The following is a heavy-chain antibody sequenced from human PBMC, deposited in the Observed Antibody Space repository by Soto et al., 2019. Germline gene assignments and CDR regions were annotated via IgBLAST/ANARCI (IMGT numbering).Heavy chain of an antibody. J-gene: IGHJ4*02. D-gene: IGHD6-19*01. CDR2: IIPIFGTA. V-gene: IGHV1-69*13. CDR1: GGTFSSYA. Sequence: SVKVSCKASGGTFSSYAISWVRQAPGQGLEWMGGIIPIFGTANYAQKFQGRVTITADESTSTAYMELSSLRSEDTAVYYCARSIAVAGTDYFDYWGQGTLVTVSS. CDR3: ARSIAVAGTDYFDY.